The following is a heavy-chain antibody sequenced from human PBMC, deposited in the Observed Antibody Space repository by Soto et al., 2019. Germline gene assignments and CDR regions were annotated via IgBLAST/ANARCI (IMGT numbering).Heavy chain of an antibody. CDR3: ARDRRLHDYRQHSVIDY. Sequence: GGSLRLSCAASGCTFSGHWMHWVRQVPGKGLEWVSRINTDGGSSAYADSVKGRFTISRDNAKNTLYLQMNGLRAEDTAVYYCARDRRLHDYRQHSVIDYWGQGTLVTVSS. J-gene: IGHJ4*02. V-gene: IGHV3-74*03. CDR2: INTDGGSS. CDR1: GCTFSGHW. D-gene: IGHD4-4*01.